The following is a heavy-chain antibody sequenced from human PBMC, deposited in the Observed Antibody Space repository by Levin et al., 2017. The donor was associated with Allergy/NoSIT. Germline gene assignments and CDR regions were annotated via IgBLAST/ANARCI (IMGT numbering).Heavy chain of an antibody. J-gene: IGHJ5*02. CDR1: GGSISSSSYY. V-gene: IGHV4-39*02. CDR2: IYYSGST. Sequence: PSETLSLTCTVSGGSISSSSYYWGWIRQPPGKGLEWIGSIYYSGSTYYNPSLKSRVTISVDTSKNQFSLKLSSVTAADTAVYYCARDRYYYGSGSLNWFDPWGQGTLVTVSS. CDR3: ARDRYYYGSGSLNWFDP. D-gene: IGHD3-10*01.